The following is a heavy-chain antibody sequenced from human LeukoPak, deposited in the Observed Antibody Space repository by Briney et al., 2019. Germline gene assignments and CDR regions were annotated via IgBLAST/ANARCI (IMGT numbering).Heavy chain of an antibody. J-gene: IGHJ4*02. CDR2: ISSSSSYT. CDR1: GFTFSDYY. CDR3: ARTYSNLFDY. Sequence: RAGGSLRLSCAASGFTFSDYYMSWIRQAPGKGLEWVSYISSSSSYTNYADSVKGRFTISRDNAKNSLYPQMNSLRAEDTAVYYCARTYSNLFDYWGQGTLVTVSS. D-gene: IGHD4-11*01. V-gene: IGHV3-11*06.